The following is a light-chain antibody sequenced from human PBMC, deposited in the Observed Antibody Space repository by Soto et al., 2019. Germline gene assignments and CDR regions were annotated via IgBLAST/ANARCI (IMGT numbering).Light chain of an antibody. CDR2: EVT. CDR1: SSDVGGYNY. J-gene: IGLJ1*01. Sequence: QSALTQPASVSGSPGQSITISCTGTSSDVGGYNYVSWYQQHPGKAPKLMIYEVTNRPSGVSNRFSGSKSGNTASLTISGLRAEDEADYYCSSYRGSSTPDVVGTGTKVTVL. CDR3: SSYRGSSTPDV. V-gene: IGLV2-14*01.